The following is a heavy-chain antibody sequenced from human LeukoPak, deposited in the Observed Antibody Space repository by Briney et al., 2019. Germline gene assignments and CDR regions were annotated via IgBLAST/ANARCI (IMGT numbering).Heavy chain of an antibody. CDR3: AKDSHFDY. Sequence: GGSLRLSCAASGFIVSGDFMSWVRQAPGKGLEWVSVIYSDGSTYYADSVKGRFTISRDNSKNTLYLQMNSLRAEDTAVYYCAKDSHFDYWGQGALVTVSS. CDR2: IYSDGST. J-gene: IGHJ4*02. V-gene: IGHV3-53*01. CDR1: GFIVSGDF.